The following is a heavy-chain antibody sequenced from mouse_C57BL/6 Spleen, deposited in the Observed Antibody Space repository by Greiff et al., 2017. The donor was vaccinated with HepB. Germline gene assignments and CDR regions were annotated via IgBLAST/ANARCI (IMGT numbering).Heavy chain of an antibody. D-gene: IGHD2-2*01. Sequence: QVQLQQPGAELVMPGASVKLSCKASGYTFTSYWMHWVKQRPGQGLEWIGEIDPSDSYTNYNQKFKGKSTLTVDKSSSTAYMQLSSLTSEDSAVSYCARSNYGYPFAYWGQGTLVTVSA. V-gene: IGHV1-69*01. J-gene: IGHJ3*01. CDR1: GYTFTSYW. CDR3: ARSNYGYPFAY. CDR2: IDPSDSYT.